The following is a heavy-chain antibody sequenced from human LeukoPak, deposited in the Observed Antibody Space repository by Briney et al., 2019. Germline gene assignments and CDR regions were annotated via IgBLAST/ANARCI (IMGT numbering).Heavy chain of an antibody. D-gene: IGHD3-22*01. Sequence: PSQTLSLTCTVSGGSISSGSYYWSWIRQPAGKGLEWIGRIYTSGSTNYNPSLKSRVTISVDTSKNQFSLKLSSVTAADTAVYYCARAESSPYAFDIWGQGTMVTVSS. CDR1: GGSISSGSYY. CDR2: IYTSGST. J-gene: IGHJ3*02. CDR3: ARAESSPYAFDI. V-gene: IGHV4-61*02.